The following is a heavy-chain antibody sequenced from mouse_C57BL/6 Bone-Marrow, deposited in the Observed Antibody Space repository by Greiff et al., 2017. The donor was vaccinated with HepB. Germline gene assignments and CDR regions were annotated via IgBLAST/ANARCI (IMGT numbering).Heavy chain of an antibody. CDR2: IYPGDGDT. CDR3: ARRLRQGGDAMDY. Sequence: VQLQESGPELVKPGASVKISCKASGYAFSSSWMNWVKQRTGKGLEWIGRIYPGDGDTNYNGKFKGKATLTADKSSSTAYMQLSSLTSEDSAVYCGARRLRQGGDAMDYWGQGTSVTVSS. D-gene: IGHD3-2*02. J-gene: IGHJ4*01. V-gene: IGHV1-82*01. CDR1: GYAFSSSW.